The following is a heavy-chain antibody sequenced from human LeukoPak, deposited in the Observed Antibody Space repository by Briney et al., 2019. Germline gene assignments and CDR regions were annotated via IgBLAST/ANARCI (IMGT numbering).Heavy chain of an antibody. D-gene: IGHD4-23*01. J-gene: IGHJ4*02. CDR3: AANGGPFDF. V-gene: IGHV3-33*03. CDR2: IWSDGSNK. Sequence: PGGSLRLSCAASGLTFSSYGMHWVRQAPGKGLEWVAVIWSDGSNKYYAESVKDRFTISRDNAKNSLYLQMNGLRAEDTAVYYCAANGGPFDFWGQGTLVTVSA. CDR1: GLTFSSYG.